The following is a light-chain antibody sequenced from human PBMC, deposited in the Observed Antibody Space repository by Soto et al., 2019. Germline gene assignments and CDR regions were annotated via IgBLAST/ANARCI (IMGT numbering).Light chain of an antibody. CDR1: QSINNW. CDR2: KAS. J-gene: IGKJ1*01. CDR3: QQYKRWT. Sequence: DIQMTQSPSTLSASVGDRVTITCRASQSINNWLAWYQQKPGKAPKLLIYKASTVESGAPSRFSGSGSGTEITLTINSLQPDDFSTYYCQQYKRWTFGQGTKVEIK. V-gene: IGKV1-5*03.